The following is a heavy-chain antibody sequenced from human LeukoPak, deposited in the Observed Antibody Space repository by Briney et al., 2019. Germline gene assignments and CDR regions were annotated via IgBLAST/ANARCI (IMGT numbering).Heavy chain of an antibody. D-gene: IGHD3-22*01. V-gene: IGHV3-53*01. CDR1: GFTVSSNY. J-gene: IGHJ4*02. Sequence: GGSLRLSCAASGFTVSSNYMSWVRQAPGKGLEWVSVIYSGGSTYYADSVKGRFTISRDNSKSTLYIQMNSLRAEDTAVYYCARAQYYYDSSGYYYVYFDYWGQGTLVTVSS. CDR2: IYSGGST. CDR3: ARAQYYYDSSGYYYVYFDY.